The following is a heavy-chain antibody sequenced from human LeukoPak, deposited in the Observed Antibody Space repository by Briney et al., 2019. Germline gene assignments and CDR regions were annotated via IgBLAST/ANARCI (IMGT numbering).Heavy chain of an antibody. CDR2: ISSSGSTI. CDR3: ARAVSSARPRYYYYMDV. CDR1: GFTFSDYY. J-gene: IGHJ6*03. D-gene: IGHD6-6*01. V-gene: IGHV3-11*04. Sequence: GGSLRLSCAASGFTFSDYYMSWIRQAPGKGLEWVSYISSSGSTIYYADSVKGRFTISRDNAKNSLYLQMNSLRAEDTAVYYCARAVSSARPRYYYYMDVWGKGTTVTVSS.